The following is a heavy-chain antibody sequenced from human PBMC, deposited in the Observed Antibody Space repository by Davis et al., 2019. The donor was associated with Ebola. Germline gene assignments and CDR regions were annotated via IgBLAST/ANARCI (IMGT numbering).Heavy chain of an antibody. V-gene: IGHV3-43*01. J-gene: IGHJ6*02. Sequence: GGSLRLSCAASGFTFDDYTMHWVRQAPGKGLEWVSLISWDGGSTYYADSVKGRFTISRDNAKNSLYLQMNSLRAEDTAVYYCARGGYDGSGLLDYYYGMDVWGQGTTVTVSS. CDR2: ISWDGGST. D-gene: IGHD3-10*01. CDR3: ARGGYDGSGLLDYYYGMDV. CDR1: GFTFDDYT.